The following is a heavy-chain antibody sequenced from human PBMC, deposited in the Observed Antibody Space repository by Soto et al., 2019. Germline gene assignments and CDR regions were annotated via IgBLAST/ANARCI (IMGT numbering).Heavy chain of an antibody. CDR3: ARGPVGQLFDY. Sequence: SETLSLTCTVSGGSISSYYWSWIRQPPGKGLEWIGYIYYSGSTNYNPSLKSRVTISVDTSKNQFSLKLSSVTAADTAVYYCARGPVGQLFDYWGQGTLVTISS. J-gene: IGHJ4*02. D-gene: IGHD6-13*01. CDR2: IYYSGST. V-gene: IGHV4-59*01. CDR1: GGSISSYY.